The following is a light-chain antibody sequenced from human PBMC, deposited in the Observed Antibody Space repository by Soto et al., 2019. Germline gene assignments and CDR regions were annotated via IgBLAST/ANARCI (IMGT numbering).Light chain of an antibody. V-gene: IGLV2-14*01. CDR1: SSDVGGYNY. J-gene: IGLJ1*01. CDR3: SSYTSSSTLPYV. Sequence: QSVLTRPASVSGSPGQSITISCTGTSSDVGGYNYVSRYQQHPGKAPKLMIYDVSNRPSGVSNRLSGSKSGNTASLTISGLQAEDEADYYCSSYTSSSTLPYVFGTGTKVTVL. CDR2: DVS.